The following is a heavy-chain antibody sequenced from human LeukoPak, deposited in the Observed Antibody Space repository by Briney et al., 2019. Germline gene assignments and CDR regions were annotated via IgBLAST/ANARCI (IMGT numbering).Heavy chain of an antibody. V-gene: IGHV3-53*01. CDR3: ARGPTMYGLDV. CDR2: IYSGGST. Sequence: GGALRLSCAASGFTVSSNYLSWVRQAPGKGLDWVSVIYSGGSTYYADSVKGRFTISRDNSKNTMYLQMNSLAAEDTAIYYCARGPTMYGLDVWGQGTTVTV. CDR1: GFTVSSNY. J-gene: IGHJ6*02.